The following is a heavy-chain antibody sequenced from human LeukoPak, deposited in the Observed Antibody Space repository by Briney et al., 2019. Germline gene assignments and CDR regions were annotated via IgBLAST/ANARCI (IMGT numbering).Heavy chain of an antibody. CDR1: GFTFSSYG. J-gene: IGHJ4*02. D-gene: IGHD3-9*01. CDR3: ARRGFDWLTFDY. Sequence: GGSLRLSCAASGFTFSSYGMHWVRQAPGKGLEWVAFIRYDGSNKYYADSVKGRFTISRDNSKNTLYLQMNDLRAEDTAVYYCARRGFDWLTFDYWGQGTLVTVSS. CDR2: IRYDGSNK. V-gene: IGHV3-30*02.